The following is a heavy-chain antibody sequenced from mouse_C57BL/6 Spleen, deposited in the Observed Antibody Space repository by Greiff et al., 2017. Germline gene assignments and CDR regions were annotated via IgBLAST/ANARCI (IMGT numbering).Heavy chain of an antibody. D-gene: IGHD2-4*01. CDR2: ISSGSSTI. CDR1: GFTFSDYG. V-gene: IGHV5-17*01. CDR3: ARRDYDYDFAY. J-gene: IGHJ3*01. Sequence: DVMLVESGGGLVKPGGSLKLSCAASGFTFSDYGMHWVRQAPETGLEWVAYISSGSSTIYYADTGKGRFTISRDNAKNTLFLQMTSLRSEDTAMYYCARRDYDYDFAYWGQGTLVTVSA.